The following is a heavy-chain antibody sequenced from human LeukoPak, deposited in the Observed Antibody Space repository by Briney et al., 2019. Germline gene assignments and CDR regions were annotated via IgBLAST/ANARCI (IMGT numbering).Heavy chain of an antibody. V-gene: IGHV3-7*01. CDR1: GLTFSRHW. Sequence: GGSLRLSCAASGLTFSRHWMSWVRQAPGRGWEGVANIKPDGSEKYYVDSVRGRFTISRDNSWSSLYLQMNSLGAEDTALYYCASRPPTGNAYLGVFDYWGQGTLVTVSS. J-gene: IGHJ4*02. D-gene: IGHD2-8*02. CDR3: ASRPPTGNAYLGVFDY. CDR2: IKPDGSEK.